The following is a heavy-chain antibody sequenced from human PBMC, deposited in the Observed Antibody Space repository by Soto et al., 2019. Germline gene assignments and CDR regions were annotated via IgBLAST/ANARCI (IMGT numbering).Heavy chain of an antibody. CDR1: GFSLTTSGVG. D-gene: IGHD3-3*01. CDR2: IYWDDDK. J-gene: IGHJ4*02. CDR3: AHRILRTVFGLVTTTAIYFDF. V-gene: IGHV2-5*02. Sequence: QITLNESGPTVVKPAETLTLTCTFSGFSLTTSGVGVGWIRQSPGQAPEWLALIYWDDDKRYSASLKSRLTITQDTSKNQVVLTMASVDPADTATYYCAHRILRTVFGLVTTTAIYFDFWGQGTPVVVSS.